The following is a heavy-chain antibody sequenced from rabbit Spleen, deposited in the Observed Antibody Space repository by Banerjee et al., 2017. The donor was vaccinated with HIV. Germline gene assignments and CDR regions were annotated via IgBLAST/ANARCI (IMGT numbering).Heavy chain of an antibody. CDR1: GFDFSSKYY. D-gene: IGHD7-1*01. J-gene: IGHJ6*01. CDR2: INTYTVKS. CDR3: AKWATYTGYGDVASLAL. Sequence: QSLEESGGDLVQPEGSLTLTCTASGFDFSSKYYMCWVRQAPGKGLEWIACINTYTVKSVYASWATGRFTFSRTSSTSVTLQMTSLTAADTATYFCAKWATYTGYGDVASLALWGPGTLVTVS. V-gene: IGHV1S40*01.